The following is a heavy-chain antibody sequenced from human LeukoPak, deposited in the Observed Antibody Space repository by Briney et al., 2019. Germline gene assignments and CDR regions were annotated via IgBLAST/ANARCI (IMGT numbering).Heavy chain of an antibody. D-gene: IGHD2-2*01. Sequence: ASVKVSCKASGYTFDDFGIIWVRQAPGQGLEWMGWISAYNGNTNYAQKLQGRVTMTTDTSTSTAYMELRSLRSDDTAVYYCARYTIGYCSSTSCYGWFDPWGQGTLVTVSS. J-gene: IGHJ5*02. V-gene: IGHV1-18*01. CDR1: GYTFDDFG. CDR2: ISAYNGNT. CDR3: ARYTIGYCSSTSCYGWFDP.